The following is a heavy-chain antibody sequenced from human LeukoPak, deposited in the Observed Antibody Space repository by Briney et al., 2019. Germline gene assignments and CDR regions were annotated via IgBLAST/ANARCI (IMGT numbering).Heavy chain of an antibody. D-gene: IGHD3-3*01. V-gene: IGHV3-30*02. CDR1: GFTFSSYG. CDR2: IRYDGSNK. CDR3: AKEPGYDFWSDYSTFDY. J-gene: IGHJ4*02. Sequence: GGSLRLSCAASGFTFSSYGMHWVRQAPGKGLEWVAFIRYDGSNKYYADSVKGRFTISRDNSKNTLYLQMNSLRAEDTAVYYCAKEPGYDFWSDYSTFDYWGQGTLVTVSS.